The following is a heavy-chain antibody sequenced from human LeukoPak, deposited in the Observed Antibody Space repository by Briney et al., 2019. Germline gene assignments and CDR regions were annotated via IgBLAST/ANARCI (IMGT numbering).Heavy chain of an antibody. CDR1: GFTFSSFG. D-gene: IGHD5-24*01. CDR2: IWYDASDR. V-gene: IGHV3-33*01. Sequence: GGSLTLSCAASGFTFSSFGMHWVRQAPVKGLEWVAVIWYDASDRYYADSVKGRFTISRDNSKNTLFLQMNSLRDDDTAVYYCVRGVGVSRFNYFDPWGRGTLVVVSS. J-gene: IGHJ5*02. CDR3: VRGVGVSRFNYFDP.